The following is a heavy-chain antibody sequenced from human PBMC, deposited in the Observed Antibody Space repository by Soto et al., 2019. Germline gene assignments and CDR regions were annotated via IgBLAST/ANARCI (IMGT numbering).Heavy chain of an antibody. Sequence: GGSLRLSCAASGFTVSSNYMSWVRQAPGKGLEWVSFIYSGGSTYYADSVKGRFTISRDNSKNTLYLQMNSLRAEDTAVYYCARDVGVGPGYNWGQGTLVTVSS. CDR1: GFTVSSNY. D-gene: IGHD2-8*01. J-gene: IGHJ4*02. CDR2: IYSGGST. CDR3: ARDVGVGPGYN. V-gene: IGHV3-53*01.